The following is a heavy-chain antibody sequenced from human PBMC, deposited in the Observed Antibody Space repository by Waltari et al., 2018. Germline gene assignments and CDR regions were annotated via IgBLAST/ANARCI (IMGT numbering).Heavy chain of an antibody. CDR3: ARQSNPNIYFDY. J-gene: IGHJ4*02. CDR2: IYTSGST. CDR1: GGSISRYY. V-gene: IGHV4-4*07. Sequence: QVQLQESGPGLVKPSETLSLTCTVSGGSISRYYWSWIRQLAGKGLEWIGRIYTSGSTNYNPSLKSRVTISVDKSKNQFSLKLSSVTAADTAVYYCARQSNPNIYFDYWGQGTLVTVSS. D-gene: IGHD4-4*01.